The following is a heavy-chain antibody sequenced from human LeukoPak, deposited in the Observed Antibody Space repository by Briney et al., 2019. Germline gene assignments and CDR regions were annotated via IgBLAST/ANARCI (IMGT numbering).Heavy chain of an antibody. Sequence: SETLSLTCAVYGGSFSGYYWSWIRQPPGKELEWIGEINHSGSTNYNPSLKSRVTISVDTSKKQFSLKLSSVTAADTAVYYCARQGLIVMAGEGDFDYWGQGTLVTVSS. D-gene: IGHD5-24*01. CDR2: INHSGST. CDR1: GGSFSGYY. J-gene: IGHJ4*02. CDR3: ARQGLIVMAGEGDFDY. V-gene: IGHV4-34*01.